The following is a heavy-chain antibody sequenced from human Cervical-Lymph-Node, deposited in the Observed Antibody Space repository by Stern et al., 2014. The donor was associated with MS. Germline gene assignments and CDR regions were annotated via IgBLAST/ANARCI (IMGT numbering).Heavy chain of an antibody. Sequence: QVQLQESGPGLVKPSETLSLTCTVSGGSISSYYWSWIRQPSGQGLEWIGYIYYSGSTNYNPSLKSRVTISVDTSKNQFSLKLSSVTAADTAVYYCARVFGSGWDRYYYYYGMDVWGQGTTVTVSS. CDR3: ARVFGSGWDRYYYYYGMDV. CDR1: GGSISSYY. J-gene: IGHJ6*02. V-gene: IGHV4-59*01. D-gene: IGHD6-19*01. CDR2: IYYSGST.